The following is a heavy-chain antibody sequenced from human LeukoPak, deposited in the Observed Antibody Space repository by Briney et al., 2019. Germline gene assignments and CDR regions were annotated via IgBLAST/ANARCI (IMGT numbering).Heavy chain of an antibody. CDR3: ARDRQYCSSTSCYSAFDI. D-gene: IGHD2-2*01. CDR2: IIPIFGTA. J-gene: IGHJ3*02. CDR1: GGTFSSYA. Sequence: GSSVKVSCKASGGTFSSYAISWVRQAPGQGLEWMGGIIPIFGTANYALKFQGRVTITTDESTSTAYMELSSLRSEDTAVYYCARDRQYCSSTSCYSAFDIWGQGTMVTVSS. V-gene: IGHV1-69*05.